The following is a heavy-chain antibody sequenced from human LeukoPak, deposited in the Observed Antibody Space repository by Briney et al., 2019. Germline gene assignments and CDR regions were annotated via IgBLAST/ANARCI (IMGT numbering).Heavy chain of an antibody. J-gene: IGHJ5*02. D-gene: IGHD6-13*01. CDR1: GGSLSGHW. CDR2: IYYSGNT. CDR3: AGLHFAAAEEFDP. Sequence: SETLSLTCTVSGGSLSGHWWSWIRQPPGKGLEWIGYIYYSGNTDYSPSLNTRVTISVDTSKNQFSLNLGSVTAADTAVYYCAGLHFAAAEEFDPWGQGTLVTVSS. V-gene: IGHV4-59*08.